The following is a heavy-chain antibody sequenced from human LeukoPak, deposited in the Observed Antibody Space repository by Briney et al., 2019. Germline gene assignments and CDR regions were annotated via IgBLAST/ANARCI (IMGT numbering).Heavy chain of an antibody. CDR2: IWYDGNNK. J-gene: IGHJ4*02. CDR1: GFTFSSYG. CDR3: ARDDAGTTDY. V-gene: IGHV3-33*01. Sequence: GGSLRHSCAASGFTFSSYGMHWVRQAPGKGLEWVTIIWYDGNNKYYADSVKGRFTISRDNSKNTLYLQMNSLRAEDTAVYYCARDDAGTTDYWGQGTLVTVSS. D-gene: IGHD1-7*01.